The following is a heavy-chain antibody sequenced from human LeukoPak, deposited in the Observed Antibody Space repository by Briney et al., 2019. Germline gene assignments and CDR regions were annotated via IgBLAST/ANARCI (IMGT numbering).Heavy chain of an antibody. J-gene: IGHJ4*02. Sequence: RGSLRLSCAASGFTFSSYGMHWVRQAPGKGLEWVAVISYDGSNKYYADSVKGRFTISRDNSKNTLYLQMNSLRAEDTAVYYCAKDPMITSGYFDYWGQGTLVTVSS. CDR2: ISYDGSNK. CDR3: AKDPMITSGYFDY. CDR1: GFTFSSYG. D-gene: IGHD3-16*01. V-gene: IGHV3-30*18.